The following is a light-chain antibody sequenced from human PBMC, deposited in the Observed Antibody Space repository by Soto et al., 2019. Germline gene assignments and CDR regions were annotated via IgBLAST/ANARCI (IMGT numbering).Light chain of an antibody. CDR3: QQYGSSGT. J-gene: IGKJ1*01. CDR1: QSVSSY. V-gene: IGKV3-20*01. Sequence: IVLTQSPGPLSLSPGERATLSCRASQSVSSYLAWYQQKPGQAPRLLIYDASNRATGIPARFSGSGSGTDFTLTISRLDPEDFAVYYCQQYGSSGTLGQGTKVDIK. CDR2: DAS.